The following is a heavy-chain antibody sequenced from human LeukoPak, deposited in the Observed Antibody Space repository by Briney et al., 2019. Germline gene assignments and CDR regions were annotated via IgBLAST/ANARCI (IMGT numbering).Heavy chain of an antibody. V-gene: IGHV1-69*05. D-gene: IGHD3-3*01. Sequence: ASVKVSCKASGGTFISYAISWVRQAPGQGLEWMGGIIPIFGTANYAQKFQGRVTITTDESTSTAYMELSSLRSEDTAVYYCAIWSSGYYYYYMDVWGKGTTVTVSS. J-gene: IGHJ6*03. CDR1: GGTFISYA. CDR3: AIWSSGYYYYYMDV. CDR2: IIPIFGTA.